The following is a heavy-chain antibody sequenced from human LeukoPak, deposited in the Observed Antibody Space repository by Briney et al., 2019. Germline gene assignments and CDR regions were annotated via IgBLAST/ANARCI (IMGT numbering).Heavy chain of an antibody. J-gene: IGHJ5*02. D-gene: IGHD3-22*01. CDR3: ATVGYYYDSSAPTPNWFDP. Sequence: ASVKVSCKVSGYTLTELSMHWVRQAPGKGLEWMGSFDPEDGETIYAQKFQGRVTMTEDTSTDTAYMELSSLRSEDTAVYYCATVGYYYDSSAPTPNWFDPWGQGTLVTVSS. CDR1: GYTLTELS. CDR2: FDPEDGET. V-gene: IGHV1-24*01.